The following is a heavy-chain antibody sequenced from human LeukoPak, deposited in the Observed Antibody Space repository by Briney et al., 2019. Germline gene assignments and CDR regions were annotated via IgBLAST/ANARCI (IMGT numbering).Heavy chain of an antibody. D-gene: IGHD3-10*01. CDR1: GFTVSSNY. J-gene: IGHJ4*02. CDR3: ARMVRGVKGFDY. Sequence: GGSLRLSCAASGFTVSSNYMSWVRQAPGKGLEWVSVIYSGGSTYYADSVKGRFTISRDNSKNTLYLQMNSLRAEDTAVYYCARMVRGVKGFDYWGQGTLVTVSS. V-gene: IGHV3-53*01. CDR2: IYSGGST.